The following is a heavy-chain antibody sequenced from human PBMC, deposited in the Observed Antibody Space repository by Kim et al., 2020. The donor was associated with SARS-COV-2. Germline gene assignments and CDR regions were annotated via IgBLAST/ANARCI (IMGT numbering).Heavy chain of an antibody. Sequence: SETLSLTCTVSGGSVSSGSYYWSWIRQPPGKGLEWIGYIYYSGSTNYNPSLKSRVTISVDTSKNQFSLKLSSVTAADTAVYYCARDIGYPSDYWGQGTLVTVSS. CDR3: ARDIGYPSDY. CDR1: GGSVSSGSYY. CDR2: IYYSGST. V-gene: IGHV4-61*01. J-gene: IGHJ4*02. D-gene: IGHD3-16*02.